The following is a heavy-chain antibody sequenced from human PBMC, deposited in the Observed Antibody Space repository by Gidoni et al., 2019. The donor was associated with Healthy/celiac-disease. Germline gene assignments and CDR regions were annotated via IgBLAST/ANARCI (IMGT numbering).Heavy chain of an antibody. D-gene: IGHD4-17*01. V-gene: IGHV4-4*07. CDR1: GGSISSYY. CDR2: IYTSGST. Sequence: QVQLQESGPGLVKPSETLSLPCTVSGGSISSYYWSWIRQPAGKGLEWIGRIYTSGSTNYNPSLKSRVTMSVDTSKNQFSLKLSSVTAADTAVYYCARDNTVTTRWYFDLWGRGTLVTVSS. CDR3: ARDNTVTTRWYFDL. J-gene: IGHJ2*01.